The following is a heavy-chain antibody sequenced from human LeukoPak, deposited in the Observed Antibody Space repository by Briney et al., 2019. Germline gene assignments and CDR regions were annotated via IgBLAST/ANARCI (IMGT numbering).Heavy chain of an antibody. CDR3: AKDRRAGSYDY. CDR2: ISGSGDT. D-gene: IGHD3-10*01. CDR1: GFTFSRNG. V-gene: IGHV3-23*01. Sequence: PGGSLRLSCAASGFTFSRNGMTWVRQAPGQGLEWVSAISGSGDTYYADSVKGRFTISRDNSKNTLYLQMNSLSAEDTAVYYCAKDRRAGSYDYWGQGTLVTVSS. J-gene: IGHJ4*02.